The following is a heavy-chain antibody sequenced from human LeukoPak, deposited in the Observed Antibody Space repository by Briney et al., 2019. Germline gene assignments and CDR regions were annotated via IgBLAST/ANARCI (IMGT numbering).Heavy chain of an antibody. CDR2: IKQDGSEK. CDR3: ARSEEYDFWSGRYKNAFDI. J-gene: IGHJ3*02. D-gene: IGHD3-3*01. CDR1: GFTFSSYA. Sequence: GGSLRLSCAASGFTFSSYAMHWVRQAPGKGLEWVANIKQDGSEKYYVDSVEGRFTISRDKANNSLYLQMNSLRAEDTAVYYCARSEEYDFWSGRYKNAFDIWGQGTMVTVSS. V-gene: IGHV3-7*01.